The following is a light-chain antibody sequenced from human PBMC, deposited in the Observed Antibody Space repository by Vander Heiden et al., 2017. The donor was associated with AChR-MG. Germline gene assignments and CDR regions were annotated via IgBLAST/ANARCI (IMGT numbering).Light chain of an antibody. CDR2: GAS. V-gene: IGKV3-20*01. CDR1: QSVSNSR. J-gene: IGKJ4*01. CDR3: QQYSSSPLT. Sequence: EVVLTPFPGTLSLSPWERATFSCRASQSVSNSRLAWYQHKPGQGPRLLINGASSRATGIPDRFSGSGSGTDFTLTISRLEPEDFAVYYCQQYSSSPLTFGGGTKVEIK.